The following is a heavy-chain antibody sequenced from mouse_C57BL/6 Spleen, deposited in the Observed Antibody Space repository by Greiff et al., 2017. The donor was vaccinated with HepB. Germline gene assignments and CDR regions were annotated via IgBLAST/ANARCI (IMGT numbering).Heavy chain of an antibody. CDR1: GFTFSSYG. CDR2: ISSGGSYT. Sequence: EVQRVESGGDLVKPGGSLKLSCAASGFTFSSYGMSWVRQTPDKRLEWVATISSGGSYTYYPDSVKGRFTISRDNAKNTLYLQMSSLKSEDTAMYYCARITTVEYFDVWGTGTTVTVSS. D-gene: IGHD1-1*01. J-gene: IGHJ1*03. CDR3: ARITTVEYFDV. V-gene: IGHV5-6*01.